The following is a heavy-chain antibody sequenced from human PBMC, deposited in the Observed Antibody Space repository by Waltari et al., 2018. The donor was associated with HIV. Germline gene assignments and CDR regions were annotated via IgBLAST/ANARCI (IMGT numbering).Heavy chain of an antibody. Sequence: LETGGSVVQPGTSLSLSCAASGFIFSSSCMHWLRQAPGRGPEWVAVFWYDGSNRYYADSVRGRFSISRDNSKNTLYLHMDNLKTEDTAMYFCAKDGSPYSGYDHPSLDHWGQGTLVIVSS. CDR1: GFIFSSSC. J-gene: IGHJ4*02. D-gene: IGHD5-12*01. CDR3: AKDGSPYSGYDHPSLDH. V-gene: IGHV3-33*03. CDR2: FWYDGSNR.